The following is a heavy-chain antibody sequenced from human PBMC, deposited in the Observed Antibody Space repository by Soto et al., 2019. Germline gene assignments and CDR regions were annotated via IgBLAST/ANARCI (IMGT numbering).Heavy chain of an antibody. D-gene: IGHD6-13*01. J-gene: IGHJ5*02. CDR3: ARWGIAAAGKGFNWFAP. CDR1: GYTFTSYY. CDR2: INPSGGST. Sequence: ASVKVSCKASGYTFTSYYMHWVRQAPGQGLEWMGIINPSGGSTSYAQKFQGRVTMTRDTSTSTVYMELSSLRSEDTAVYYCARWGIAAAGKGFNWFAPWGQGTLVTVSS. V-gene: IGHV1-46*03.